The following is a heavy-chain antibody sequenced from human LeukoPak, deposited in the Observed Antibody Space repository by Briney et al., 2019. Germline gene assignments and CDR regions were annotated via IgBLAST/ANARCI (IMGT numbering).Heavy chain of an antibody. CDR3: ARGPMYSSRFAGDY. J-gene: IGHJ4*02. D-gene: IGHD6-13*01. CDR1: GFTFSSYS. CDR2: ISSSSSTI. V-gene: IGHV3-48*02. Sequence: GGSLILSCAASGFTFSSYSINWVRQAPGKGLEWVSYISSSSSTIYYADSVKGRFTISRDNAKNSLYLQMNSLRDEDTAVYYCARGPMYSSRFAGDYWGQGTLVTVSS.